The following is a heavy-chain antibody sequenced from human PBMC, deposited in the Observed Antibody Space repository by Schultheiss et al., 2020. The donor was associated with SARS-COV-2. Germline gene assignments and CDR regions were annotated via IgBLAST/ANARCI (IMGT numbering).Heavy chain of an antibody. D-gene: IGHD6-13*01. CDR3: ARRDLGIAAAVY. J-gene: IGHJ6*02. V-gene: IGHV3-30*03. CDR2: ISYDGSNK. CDR1: GFTFSCCG. Sequence: GGSLRLSCAASGFTFSCCGMHWVRQAPGKGLQWVAVISYDGSNKYYADSVKGRFTVSRDNSKSTVFLQMNSLRVEDTALYFCARRDLGIAAAVYWGQGTTVTVSS.